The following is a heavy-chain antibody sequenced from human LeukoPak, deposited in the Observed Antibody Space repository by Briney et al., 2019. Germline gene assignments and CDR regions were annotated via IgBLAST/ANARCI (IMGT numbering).Heavy chain of an antibody. V-gene: IGHV3-23*01. CDR2: ISGRGGST. CDR3: AKGPSGDFWSGYYISGTYFDY. CDR1: GFTFSSYA. D-gene: IGHD3-3*01. J-gene: IGHJ4*02. Sequence: PGASLRLSCAASGFTFSSYAMSWVRQAPGKGLEWVSAISGRGGSTYYADSVKGRFTISRDNSKNTLYLQMNSLRAEDTAVYYCAKGPSGDFWSGYYISGTYFDYWGQGTLVTVSS.